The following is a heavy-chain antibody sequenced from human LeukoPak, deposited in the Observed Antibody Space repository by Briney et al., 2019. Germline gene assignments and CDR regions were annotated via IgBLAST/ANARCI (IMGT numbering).Heavy chain of an antibody. Sequence: ASVKVSCKASGYTFTSYYMHWVRQAPGQGLEWVGIINPSGGSTSYAQKFQGRVTMTRDTSTSTVYMELSSLRSEDTAVYYCARGEGGQWLVTSYYGMDVWGQGTTVTVSS. V-gene: IGHV1-46*01. CDR2: INPSGGST. D-gene: IGHD6-19*01. CDR3: ARGEGGQWLVTSYYGMDV. J-gene: IGHJ6*02. CDR1: GYTFTSYY.